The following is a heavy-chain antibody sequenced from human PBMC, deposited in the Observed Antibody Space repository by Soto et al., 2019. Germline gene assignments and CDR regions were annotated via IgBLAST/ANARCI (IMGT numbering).Heavy chain of an antibody. V-gene: IGHV2-5*05. CDR1: GFSISTSGVG. D-gene: IGHD4-17*01. CDR2: IYWDDDK. CDR3: AHRRDYYGDWNSGQFDY. J-gene: IGHJ4*02. Sequence: QITLKESGPTLVEPTQTLTLTCSLSGFSISTSGVGVGWIRQTPGKALEWLVFIYWDDDKRYGPSLKSRLAITKDTSKNQVVLTMTDMDPVDTGTYYCAHRRDYYGDWNSGQFDYWGQGTLVTVSS.